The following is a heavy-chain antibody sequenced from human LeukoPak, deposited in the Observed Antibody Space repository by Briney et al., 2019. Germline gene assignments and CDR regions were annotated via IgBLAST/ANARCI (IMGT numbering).Heavy chain of an antibody. J-gene: IGHJ4*02. CDR1: GYTLTDLS. V-gene: IGHV1-24*01. CDR2: FDPEDGET. D-gene: IGHD1-26*01. Sequence: ASVKVSFKFSGYTLTDLSMHWVRQAPGKGLDWMGGFDPEDGETIYAQKFPGRVTMTEDTSTDTAYMELSSLRSEDTAVYYCAAGRPWDLLNYWGQGSLVTVYS. CDR3: AAGRPWDLLNY.